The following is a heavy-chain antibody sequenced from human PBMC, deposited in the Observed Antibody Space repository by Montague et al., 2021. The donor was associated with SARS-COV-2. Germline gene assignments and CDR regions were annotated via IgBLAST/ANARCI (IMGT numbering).Heavy chain of an antibody. CDR2: IFHSGIT. CDR3: ARTEYNWNDWFDP. J-gene: IGHJ5*02. D-gene: IGHD1-20*01. CDR1: GGSISSYY. V-gene: IGHV4-59*13. Sequence: SETLSLTCSVSGGSISSYYWSWIRQSPGKGLEWIGYIFHSGITDYNPSLKSRVTISVDMSKNKLSLQLNSVTAADSAASYCARTEYNWNDWFDPWGQGTLVTVSS.